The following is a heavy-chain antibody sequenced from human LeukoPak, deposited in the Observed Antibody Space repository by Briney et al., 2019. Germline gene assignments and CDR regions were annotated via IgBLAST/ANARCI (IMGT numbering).Heavy chain of an antibody. Sequence: SETLSLTCTVSGGSISSYYWSWIRQPPGKGLEWIGYIHYTGSTNYNPSLKSRVTISVDTSKNQFSLELSSVTAADTAVYYCAKAPFHGDSIPYYFDYWGQGSLVTVSS. CDR3: AKAPFHGDSIPYYFDY. D-gene: IGHD4-17*01. CDR1: GGSISSYY. CDR2: IHYTGST. V-gene: IGHV4-59*01. J-gene: IGHJ4*02.